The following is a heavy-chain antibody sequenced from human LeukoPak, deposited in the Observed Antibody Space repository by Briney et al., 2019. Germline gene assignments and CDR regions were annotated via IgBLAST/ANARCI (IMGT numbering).Heavy chain of an antibody. Sequence: SGTLSLTCTVSGGSISSYYWSWIRQPPGKGLEWIGYIYYSGSTNYNPSLKSRVTISVDTSKNQVSLKLRSVTAADTAVYYCARQGGEMATIYYYYYYMDVWGKGTTVTISS. CDR2: IYYSGST. V-gene: IGHV4-59*01. J-gene: IGHJ6*03. CDR3: ARQGGEMATIYYYYYYMDV. CDR1: GGSISSYY. D-gene: IGHD5-24*01.